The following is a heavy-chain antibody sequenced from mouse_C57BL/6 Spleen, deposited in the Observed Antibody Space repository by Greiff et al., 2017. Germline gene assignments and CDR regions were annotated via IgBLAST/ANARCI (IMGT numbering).Heavy chain of an antibody. D-gene: IGHD2-2*01. CDR1: GYTFTSSW. Sequence: QVQLQQPGAELVKPGASVKLSCKASGYTFTSSWMHWVKQRPGQGLEWIGMIHPNSGSTNYNEKFKSKATLTVDKSSSTAYMQLSSLTSEDSAVYYCARQYYGYDGYFDVWGTGTTVTVSS. CDR2: IHPNSGST. CDR3: ARQYYGYDGYFDV. V-gene: IGHV1-64*01. J-gene: IGHJ1*03.